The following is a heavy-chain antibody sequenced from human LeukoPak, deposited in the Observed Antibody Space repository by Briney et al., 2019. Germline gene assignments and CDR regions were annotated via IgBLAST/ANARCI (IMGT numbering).Heavy chain of an antibody. CDR1: GFSLSTSGVG. D-gene: IGHD6-19*01. J-gene: IGHJ5*02. CDR2: IYWDDDK. CDR3: AHRHGSGWYVGYNWFDP. Sequence: QPGPTLVKPTQTLTLTCTFSGFSLSTSGVGVGWIRQPPGKALEWLALIYWDDDKRYSPSLKSRLTITKDTSKNQVVLTMTNMDPVDTATYYCAHRHGSGWYVGYNWFDPWGQGILVTVSS. V-gene: IGHV2-5*02.